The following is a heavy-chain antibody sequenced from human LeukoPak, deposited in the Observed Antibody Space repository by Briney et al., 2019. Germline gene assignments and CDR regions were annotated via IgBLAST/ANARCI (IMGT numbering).Heavy chain of an antibody. V-gene: IGHV3-33*08. CDR1: GFTFSSYA. J-gene: IGHJ4*02. D-gene: IGHD3-22*01. CDR2: IWYDGSKK. Sequence: GRSLRLSCAASGFTFSSYAMPWVRQAPGKGLEWVAVIWYDGSKKYYADSVNGRFTISRDSSKNMLHLQMNSLRAEDTAVYYCARDGYDPNGNYYAQNWGQGTLVTVSS. CDR3: ARDGYDPNGNYYAQN.